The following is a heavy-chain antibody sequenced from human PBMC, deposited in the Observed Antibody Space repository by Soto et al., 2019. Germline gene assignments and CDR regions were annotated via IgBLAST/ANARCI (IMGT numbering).Heavy chain of an antibody. Sequence: PSETLSLTCTVSGGSINSRSYYWGWIRQSPGKGLEWIGSIYYSGSTYYNPSLKSRVAMSVDTPKNQFSLKLRSVSAADTAAYYCARQRTSVVTQAYFDDWGQGSLVTVSS. J-gene: IGHJ4*02. CDR3: ARQRTSVVTQAYFDD. D-gene: IGHD2-21*02. CDR1: GGSINSRSYY. V-gene: IGHV4-39*01. CDR2: IYYSGST.